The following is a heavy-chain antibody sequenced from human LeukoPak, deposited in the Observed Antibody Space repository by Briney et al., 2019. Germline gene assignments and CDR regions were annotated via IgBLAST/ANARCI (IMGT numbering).Heavy chain of an antibody. CDR3: ARDSGGFGELLGNY. D-gene: IGHD3-10*01. CDR1: GYSISSGYY. J-gene: IGHJ4*02. CDR2: IYHSGST. Sequence: SETLSLTCTVSGYSISSGYYWGWIRQPPGKGLEWIGSIYHSGSTYYNPSLKSRVTISVDTSKNQFSLKLSSVTAADTAVYYCARDSGGFGELLGNYWGQGTLVTVSS. V-gene: IGHV4-38-2*02.